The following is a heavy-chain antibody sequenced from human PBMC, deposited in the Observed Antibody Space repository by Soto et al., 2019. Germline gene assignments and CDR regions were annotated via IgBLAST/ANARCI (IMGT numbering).Heavy chain of an antibody. V-gene: IGHV4-30-4*01. CDR1: GGSISSGDYY. J-gene: IGHJ6*02. CDR3: ARDMYDFWSGYQFLGMDV. D-gene: IGHD3-3*01. Sequence: SETLSLTCTVSGGSISSGDYYWSWIRQPPGKGLEWIGYIYYSGSTYYNPSLKSRVTISVDTSKNQFSLRLSSVTAADTAVYYCARDMYDFWSGYQFLGMDVWGQGTTVTVSS. CDR2: IYYSGST.